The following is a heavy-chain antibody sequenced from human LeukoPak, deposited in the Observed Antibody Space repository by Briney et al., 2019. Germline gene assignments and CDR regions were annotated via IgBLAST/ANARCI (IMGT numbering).Heavy chain of an antibody. Sequence: GGSLRLSCAASGFTFSSYSMNWVRQAPGKGLEWISYISSSSTTIYYADSVKGRFTISRDNGKNSLYLQMSSLRTEVTAVYYCASRPSGYCGSTSCYTDWGRGTMVTVPS. D-gene: IGHD2-2*02. V-gene: IGHV3-48*01. J-gene: IGHJ3*01. CDR1: GFTFSSYS. CDR2: ISSSSTTI. CDR3: ASRPSGYCGSTSCYTD.